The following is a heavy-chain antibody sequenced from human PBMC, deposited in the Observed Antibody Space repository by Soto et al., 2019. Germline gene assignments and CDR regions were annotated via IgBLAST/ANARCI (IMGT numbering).Heavy chain of an antibody. D-gene: IGHD3-22*01. CDR2: ISSSSSYT. J-gene: IGHJ6*02. CDR1: ECTLSYYD. CDR3: ARDYYDSSGYYPNSYYYGLDG. Sequence: GGFQRLSSGASECTLSYYDMILIRQDPGKGLEWISYISSSSSYTDYADPVKGRFTISRDNAKNSLYLQMNSLRAEDTAVYYCARDYYDSSGYYPNSYYYGLDGRAQGTTVTVSS. V-gene: IGHV3-11*06.